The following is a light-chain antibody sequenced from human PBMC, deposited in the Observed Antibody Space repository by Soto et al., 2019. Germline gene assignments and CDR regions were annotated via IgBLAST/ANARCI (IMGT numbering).Light chain of an antibody. CDR3: PQYDNLPLP. V-gene: IGKV1-33*01. CDR1: QDLSNY. J-gene: IGKJ4*01. Sequence: DIQMTQSPSSLSASVGDRVTITCQASQDLSNYLNWYQQKPGKAPKLLIYDASNLETGVPSRFSGSGSGTDFTFTISSLQPEDIATYYCPQYDNLPLPFGGGAKVDIK. CDR2: DAS.